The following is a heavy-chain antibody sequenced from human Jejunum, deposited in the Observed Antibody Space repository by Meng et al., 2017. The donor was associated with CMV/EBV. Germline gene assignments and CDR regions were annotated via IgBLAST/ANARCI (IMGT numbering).Heavy chain of an antibody. J-gene: IGHJ4*02. CDR3: ARDYRTGDGSG. Sequence: AASGCTFRTTTMNRVRQAPGKGLEWVSSITSSSTYIYYADSVTGRFTISRDNAKNSLYLQTNSLRAEDTAVYYCARDYRTGDGSGWGQGTWVTVSS. CDR1: GCTFRTTT. CDR2: ITSSSTYI. D-gene: IGHD2-21*02. V-gene: IGHV3-21*01.